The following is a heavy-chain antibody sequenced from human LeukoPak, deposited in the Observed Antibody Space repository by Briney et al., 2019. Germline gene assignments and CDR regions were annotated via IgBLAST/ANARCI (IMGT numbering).Heavy chain of an antibody. V-gene: IGHV3-11*06. CDR2: ISGSTTYT. CDR1: GFTFSDYY. Sequence: GGSLRLSCAASGFTFSDYYMSWIRQAPGKGLEWVSYISGSTTYTTYADSVKGRFTISRDNAKNSLYLQMNSLRAEDTAVYYCARVVEARDGFDIWGQGTMVTVSS. D-gene: IGHD6-6*01. J-gene: IGHJ3*02. CDR3: ARVVEARDGFDI.